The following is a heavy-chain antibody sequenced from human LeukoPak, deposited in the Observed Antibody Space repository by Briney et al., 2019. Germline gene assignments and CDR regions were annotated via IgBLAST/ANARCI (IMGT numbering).Heavy chain of an antibody. D-gene: IGHD2-15*01. J-gene: IGHJ4*02. CDR3: AKGGRAAHCFDY. CDR1: VFTFSSYA. Sequence: GGSVRLSCAASVFTFSSYAMSWVRQAPGKGLEGVSAISGSGGNTYYADSVKGRFTISRDNSKNTLYLQMNSPRAEDTAGYYCAKGGRAAHCFDYWGQGTMVTVCS. V-gene: IGHV3-23*01. CDR2: ISGSGGNT.